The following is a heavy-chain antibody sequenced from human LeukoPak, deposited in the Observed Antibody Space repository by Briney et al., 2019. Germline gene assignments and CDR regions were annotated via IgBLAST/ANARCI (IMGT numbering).Heavy chain of an antibody. CDR2: IYYSGST. CDR3: ARGLDWFDY. V-gene: IGHV4-59*01. D-gene: IGHD3/OR15-3a*01. CDR1: GGSISSYY. J-gene: IGHJ4*02. Sequence: KTSETLSLTCTVSGGSISSYYWTWIRQPPGRGLEWIGYIYYSGSTNFNPSLKSRVTISVDTSKNQFSLKLTSVTAADTAIYYCARGLDWFDYWGQGTLVTVSS.